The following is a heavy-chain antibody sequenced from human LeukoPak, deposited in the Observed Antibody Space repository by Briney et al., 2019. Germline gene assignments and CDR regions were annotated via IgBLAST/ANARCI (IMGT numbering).Heavy chain of an antibody. D-gene: IGHD2-15*01. Sequence: ASVKVSCKASGYTFTSYYMHWVRQAPGQGLEWMGWINPNSGGTNYAQKFQGRVTLTRDTSINTAYMELSSLRSDDTAVYYCATDPVCSGGTCYGDDYWGQGTLVTVSS. CDR1: GYTFTSYY. J-gene: IGHJ4*02. CDR2: INPNSGGT. V-gene: IGHV1-2*02. CDR3: ATDPVCSGGTCYGDDY.